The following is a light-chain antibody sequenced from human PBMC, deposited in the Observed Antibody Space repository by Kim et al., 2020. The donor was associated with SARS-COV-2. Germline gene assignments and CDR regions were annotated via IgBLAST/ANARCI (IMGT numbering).Light chain of an antibody. V-gene: IGLV3-25*03. CDR2: KDS. CDR1: ALPKQY. J-gene: IGLJ1*01. CDR3: QSADSSGTYYV. Sequence: SPGQTARITCSGDALPKQYAYWYQQKPGQAPVLVIYKDSERPSGMPERFSGSSSGTTVTLTISGVQAEDEADYYCQSADSSGTYYVFGTGTKVTVL.